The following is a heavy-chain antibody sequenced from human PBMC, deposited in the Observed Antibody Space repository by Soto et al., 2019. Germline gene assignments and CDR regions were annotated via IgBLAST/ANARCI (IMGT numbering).Heavy chain of an antibody. V-gene: IGHV3-64D*06. J-gene: IGHJ4*02. D-gene: IGHD5-12*01. CDR3: VKSRGGNNFDFFD. CDR1: GFTFSSYA. CDR2: VRGNGDPP. Sequence: GGSRRLSWSASGFTFSSYAMHWVRQAPGKGLEYVSGVRGNGDPPFYADSVKGRFTISRDNSKNTLYLQMSSLSADDTAVYYCVKSRGGNNFDFFDWGQGALVTVSS.